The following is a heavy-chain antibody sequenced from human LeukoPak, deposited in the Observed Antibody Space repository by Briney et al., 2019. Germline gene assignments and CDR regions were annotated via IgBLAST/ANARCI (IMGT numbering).Heavy chain of an antibody. J-gene: IGHJ3*02. CDR2: IYYSGYN. Sequence: SETLSLTCTVSGGSITSYYWAWLRQPPEKGLEWIGYIYYSGYNNYNPSLKSRVTMSVDTSKNQFSLKLSSVTAADTAVYYCARHGRIGGDSEGDAFDIWGQGTMVTVSS. D-gene: IGHD4-23*01. CDR3: ARHGRIGGDSEGDAFDI. CDR1: GGSITSYY. V-gene: IGHV4-59*08.